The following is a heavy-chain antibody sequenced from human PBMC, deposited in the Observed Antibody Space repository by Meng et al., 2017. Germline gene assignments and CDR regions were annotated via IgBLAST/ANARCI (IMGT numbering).Heavy chain of an antibody. CDR1: GGSFSGYY. V-gene: IGHV4-34*01. Sequence: QVQRQQGGAGLLKPSETLSLTCAVYGGSFSGYYWSWIRQPPGKGLEWIGEINHSGSTNYNPSLKSRVTISVDTSKNQFSLKLSSVTAADTAVYYCARVPTYYYDSSGYYLFDYWGQGTLVTVSS. J-gene: IGHJ4*02. CDR3: ARVPTYYYDSSGYYLFDY. D-gene: IGHD3-22*01. CDR2: INHSGST.